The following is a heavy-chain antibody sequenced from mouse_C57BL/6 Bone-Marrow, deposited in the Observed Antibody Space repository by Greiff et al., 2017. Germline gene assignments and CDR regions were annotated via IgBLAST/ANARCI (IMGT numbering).Heavy chain of an antibody. V-gene: IGHV5-15*04. CDR2: ISNLAYSI. J-gene: IGHJ4*01. D-gene: IGHD1-1*01. CDR1: GFTFSDYG. Sequence: EVHLVESGGGLVQPGGSLKLSCAASGFTFSDYGMAWVRQAPRKGPEWVAFISNLAYSIYYADTVTGRFTISRENAKNTLYLEMSSLRSEDTAMYYCARRGNYYGSRGAMDYWGQGTSVTVSS. CDR3: ARRGNYYGSRGAMDY.